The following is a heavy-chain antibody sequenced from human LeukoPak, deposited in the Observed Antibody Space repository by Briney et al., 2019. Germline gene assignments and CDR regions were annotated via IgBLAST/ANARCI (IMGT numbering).Heavy chain of an antibody. Sequence: SETLSLTCTVSGGSISSYYWSWIRQPPGKGLEWIGYIYYSGSTNYNPSLKSRDTISVDTSKSQFSLKLSSVTAADTAVYYCAREAKAAAADAFDIWGQGTTVTVSS. CDR2: IYYSGST. CDR3: AREAKAAAADAFDI. J-gene: IGHJ3*02. D-gene: IGHD6-13*01. V-gene: IGHV4-59*01. CDR1: GGSISSYY.